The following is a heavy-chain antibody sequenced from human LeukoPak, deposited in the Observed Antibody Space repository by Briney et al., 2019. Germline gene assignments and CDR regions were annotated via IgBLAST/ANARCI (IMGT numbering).Heavy chain of an antibody. CDR3: ARIHLAYCGGDCSDY. CDR2: INPSGGST. Sequence: ASVKVSCKASGYTFTSYYMHWVQQAPGQGLEWMGIINPSGGSTSYAQKFQGRVTMTRDTSTSTVYMELSSLRSEDTAVYYCARIHLAYCGGDCSDYWGQGTLVTVSS. D-gene: IGHD2-21*01. V-gene: IGHV1-46*01. J-gene: IGHJ4*02. CDR1: GYTFTSYY.